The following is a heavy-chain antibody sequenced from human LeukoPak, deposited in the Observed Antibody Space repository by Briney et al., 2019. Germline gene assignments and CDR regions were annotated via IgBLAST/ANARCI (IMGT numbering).Heavy chain of an antibody. CDR1: GYTFTGYY. J-gene: IGHJ4*02. Sequence: ASVKVSCKASGYTFTGYYMHWVRQAPGQGLEWMGWINPNSGGTNYAQKFQGRVTMTRDTSISTAYMELSRLRSDDTAVYYCARGPLYQSEYYFDYWGQGTLVTVSS. CDR3: ARGPLYQSEYYFDY. D-gene: IGHD2-15*01. V-gene: IGHV1-2*02. CDR2: INPNSGGT.